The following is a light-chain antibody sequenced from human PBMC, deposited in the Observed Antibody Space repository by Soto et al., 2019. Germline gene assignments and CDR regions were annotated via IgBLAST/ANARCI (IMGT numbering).Light chain of an antibody. V-gene: IGLV1-44*01. CDR3: AAWDDSLNGYV. CDR2: SNN. CDR1: SSNIGSNT. Sequence: QSVLTQPPSASGTPGQRVTISCSGSSSNIGSNTVNWYQQLPGTAPKLHIYSNNQRPSGVPDRFSGSQSATSASLAISGLQSEDEADYYCAAWDDSLNGYVFGTGTKVTVL. J-gene: IGLJ1*01.